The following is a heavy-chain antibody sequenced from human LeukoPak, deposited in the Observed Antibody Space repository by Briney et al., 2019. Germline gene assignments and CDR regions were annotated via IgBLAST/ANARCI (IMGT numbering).Heavy chain of an antibody. CDR2: ISYDGSNK. CDR1: GFTFSSYA. V-gene: IGHV3-30*04. Sequence: QAGGSLRLSCAASGFTFSSYAMHWVRQAPGKGLEWVAVISYDGSNKYYADSVKGRFTISRDNSKNTLYLQMNSLRAEDTAVYYCAKSYYDSSGYRGDLEYWGQGTLVTVSS. J-gene: IGHJ4*02. CDR3: AKSYYDSSGYRGDLEY. D-gene: IGHD3-22*01.